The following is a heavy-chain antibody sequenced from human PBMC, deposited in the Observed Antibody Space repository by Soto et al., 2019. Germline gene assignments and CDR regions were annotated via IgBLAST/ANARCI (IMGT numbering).Heavy chain of an antibody. J-gene: IGHJ3*01. V-gene: IGHV3-33*01. CDR3: VRGWGSRVNLSCLDF. CDR1: GFTFRQYG. CDR2: IFYDGTEQ. D-gene: IGHD3-16*01. Sequence: ESGGGVFQPGTSLRLSCAASGFTFRQYGMHWVRQAPGKGLEWVAVIFYDGTEQYYADSVKGRFAISRDNPGNMVYLQMNSLRAEDTGVYDCVRGWGSRVNLSCLDFWGQGTTVVVSS.